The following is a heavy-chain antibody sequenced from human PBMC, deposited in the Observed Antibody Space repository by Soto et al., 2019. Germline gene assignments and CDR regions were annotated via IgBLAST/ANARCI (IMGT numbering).Heavy chain of an antibody. CDR1: GYIFVNYG. D-gene: IGHD3-16*01. CDR3: AMVDNYVTPTPQDA. J-gene: IGHJ6*02. CDR2: IRPYSGNT. V-gene: IGHV1-18*01. Sequence: QGQLVQSGDEVRKPGSSVKVSCKASGYIFVNYGIAWVRQAPGQGLEWMGWIRPYSGNTHYASKVQGRLTMTTDTSTSTAYMDLGSLTSDDTAVYYCAMVDNYVTPTPQDAWGQGTTVTVSS.